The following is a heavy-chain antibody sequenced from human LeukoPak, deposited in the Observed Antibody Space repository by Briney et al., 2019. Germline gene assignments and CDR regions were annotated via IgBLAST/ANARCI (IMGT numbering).Heavy chain of an antibody. J-gene: IGHJ4*02. CDR3: ARESFYYGSGQGGYFDY. V-gene: IGHV3-21*01. D-gene: IGHD3-10*01. Sequence: GGSLRLSCAASGFTFSSYSMNWVRQAPGKGLEWVSFISSSSSYIYYADSVKDRFTISRDNAKNTLYLQMNSLRAEDTAVYYCARESFYYGSGQGGYFDYWGQGTLVTVSS. CDR1: GFTFSSYS. CDR2: ISSSSSYI.